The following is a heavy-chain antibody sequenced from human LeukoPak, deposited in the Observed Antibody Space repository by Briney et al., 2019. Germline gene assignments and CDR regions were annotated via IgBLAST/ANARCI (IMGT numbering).Heavy chain of an antibody. CDR2: INPNSGGT. D-gene: IGHD1-26*01. Sequence: ASVKVSCKASGYTFTGYYMHWVRQAPGQGLEWMGWINPNSGGTNYAQKFQGRVTMTRDTSISTAYMELSRMRSDDTAVYYCARALVGAIDWFDPWGQGTLVTVSS. CDR1: GYTFTGYY. CDR3: ARALVGAIDWFDP. V-gene: IGHV1-2*02. J-gene: IGHJ5*02.